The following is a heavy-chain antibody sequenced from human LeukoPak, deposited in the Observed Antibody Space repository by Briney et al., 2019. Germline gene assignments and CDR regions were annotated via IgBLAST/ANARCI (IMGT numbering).Heavy chain of an antibody. J-gene: IGHJ4*02. D-gene: IGHD1-26*01. Sequence: PGGSLRLSCAASGFTFSSYSMNWVRQAPGKGLEGVSSISSCCSYIYYAVSVKGRLTISRDNAKNSLYLQMTSLRAEDTAVYYCAGDFMGSYDFDYWGQGTLVSVSS. V-gene: IGHV3-21*01. CDR3: AGDFMGSYDFDY. CDR2: ISSCCSYI. CDR1: GFTFSSYS.